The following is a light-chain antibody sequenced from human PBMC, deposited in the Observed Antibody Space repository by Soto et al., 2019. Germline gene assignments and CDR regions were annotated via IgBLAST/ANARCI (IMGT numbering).Light chain of an antibody. V-gene: IGLV2-8*01. CDR2: QVS. CDR3: SSYGGSNNYV. J-gene: IGLJ1*01. Sequence: QSALTQPPSASGSPGQSVTISCTGISSDIGNDNYVSWYQQYPGKAPKLIIYQVSKRPSGVPDRFSGSKSGNTASLTVSGLQAEDEAVFYCSSYGGSNNYVFGTGTQLTVL. CDR1: SSDIGNDNY.